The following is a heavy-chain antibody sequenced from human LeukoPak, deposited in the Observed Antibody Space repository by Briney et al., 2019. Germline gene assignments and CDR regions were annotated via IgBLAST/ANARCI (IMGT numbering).Heavy chain of an antibody. V-gene: IGHV4-38-2*02. CDR1: GYSVSSGYF. CDR2: VSHSGNT. D-gene: IGHD5-12*01. Sequence: SETLSLTCTVSGYSVSSGYFWGWIRQSPGKGLEWIGSVSHSGNTFHNPSLKSRPTISLDTSKNQFSLGLRSVTAADTAVYCCARGRGYNYLISNFDSWGQGTLVPVSS. J-gene: IGHJ4*02. CDR3: ARGRGYNYLISNFDS.